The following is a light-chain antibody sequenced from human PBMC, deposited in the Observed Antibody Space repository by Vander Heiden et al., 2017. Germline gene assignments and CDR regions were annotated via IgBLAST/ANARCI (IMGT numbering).Light chain of an antibody. CDR2: AAS. J-gene: IGKJ1*01. CDR3: QLTASYPWS. V-gene: IGKV1-12*01. CDR1: QDINNW. Sequence: IQMTQSPSSVSASVGDRVTITCRASQDINNWLAWYQQKPGQAPKLLLYAASSFQTAVPSRFSGSESATDYILTIINLQPEDFALYYCQLTASYPWSFGQGTKVEVK.